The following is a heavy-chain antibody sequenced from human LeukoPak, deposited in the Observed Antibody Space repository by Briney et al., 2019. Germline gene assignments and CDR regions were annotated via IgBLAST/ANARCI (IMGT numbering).Heavy chain of an antibody. Sequence: SVKVSCKASGGTFSSYAISWVRQAHGQGLEWMGRIIPILGIANYAQKFQGRVTITADKSTSTAYMELSSLRSEDTAVYYCARDRQRWLQRKTRDYYYYGMDVWGQGTTVTVSS. CDR1: GGTFSSYA. V-gene: IGHV1-69*04. J-gene: IGHJ6*02. D-gene: IGHD5-24*01. CDR2: IIPILGIA. CDR3: ARDRQRWLQRKTRDYYYYGMDV.